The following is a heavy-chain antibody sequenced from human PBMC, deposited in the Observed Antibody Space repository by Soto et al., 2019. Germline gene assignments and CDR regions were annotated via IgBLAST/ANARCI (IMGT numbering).Heavy chain of an antibody. CDR1: GFTVSSNY. CDR3: ARASGDGGPYAFDI. Sequence: GGSLRLSCAASGFTVSSNYMSWVRQAPGKGLEWVSVIYSGGSTYYADSVKGRFTISRDNSKNTLYLQMNSLRAEDTAVYYCARASGDGGPYAFDIWGQGTMVTVSS. J-gene: IGHJ3*02. CDR2: IYSGGST. V-gene: IGHV3-53*01. D-gene: IGHD3-16*01.